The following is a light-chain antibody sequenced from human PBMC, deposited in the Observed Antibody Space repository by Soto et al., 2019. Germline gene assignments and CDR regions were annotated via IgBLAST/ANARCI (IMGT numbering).Light chain of an antibody. CDR1: SSNIGTNY. V-gene: IGLV1-44*01. CDR3: AAWDDTLNGVV. CDR2: DNN. Sequence: QSVLTQPPSASGTPGQRVTISCSGSSSNIGTNYVYWYQQLPGTAPKLLIYDNNQRPSGVPDRFSGSKSGTSASLAISGLQSEDEADYYCAAWDDTLNGVVFGGGTKVTVL. J-gene: IGLJ2*01.